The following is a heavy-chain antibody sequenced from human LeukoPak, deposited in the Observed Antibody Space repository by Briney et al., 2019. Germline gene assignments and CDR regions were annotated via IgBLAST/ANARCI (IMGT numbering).Heavy chain of an antibody. Sequence: SETLSLTCTVSGGSISSSSYYWGWIRQPPGKGLEWIGSIYYSGSTYYNPSLKSRVTISVDTSKNQFSLKLSSVTAADTAVYYCARHGGIAMTPGYWGQGTLVTVPS. CDR3: ARHGGIAMTPGY. CDR1: GGSISSSSYY. D-gene: IGHD3-16*01. V-gene: IGHV4-39*01. CDR2: IYYSGST. J-gene: IGHJ4*02.